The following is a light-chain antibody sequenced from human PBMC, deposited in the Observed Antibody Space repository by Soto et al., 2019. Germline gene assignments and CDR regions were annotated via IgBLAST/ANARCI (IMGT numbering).Light chain of an antibody. V-gene: IGLV2-14*01. CDR1: RSDVGGHNY. CDR2: EVT. Sequence: QSALTQPASVSGSPGQSITISCTGTRSDVGGHNYVSWYQHHPGKVPRLLIYEVTNRPAEVSNRFSGSKSGITASLTISGLQSEDEADYYCSSYTSGSTVIFGGGTQLTVL. CDR3: SSYTSGSTVI. J-gene: IGLJ2*01.